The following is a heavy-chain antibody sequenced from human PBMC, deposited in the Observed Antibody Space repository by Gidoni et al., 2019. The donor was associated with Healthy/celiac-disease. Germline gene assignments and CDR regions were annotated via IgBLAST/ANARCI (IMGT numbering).Heavy chain of an antibody. V-gene: IGHV4-61*02. Sequence: QVQLQESGPGLVKPSQTLSLTCTVSGGSISRGSYYWSWIRQPAGKGLEWIGRIYTSGSTNYNPSLKSRVTISVDTSKNQFSLKLSSVTAADTAVYYCARDKSGSGCSWFDPWGQGTLVTVSS. CDR3: ARDKSGSGCSWFDP. D-gene: IGHD6-19*01. CDR2: IYTSGST. J-gene: IGHJ5*02. CDR1: GGSISRGSYY.